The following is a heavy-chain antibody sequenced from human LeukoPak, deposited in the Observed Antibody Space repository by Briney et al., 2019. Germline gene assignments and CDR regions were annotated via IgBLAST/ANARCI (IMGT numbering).Heavy chain of an antibody. CDR2: MNPNSGNT. V-gene: IGHV1-8*01. CDR1: GYTFTSYD. J-gene: IGHJ4*02. CDR3: ARRDTAMGFDY. Sequence: GASVKVSCKASGYTFTSYDINWVRQATGQGLEWMGWMNPNSGNTGYAQKFQGRVTITRNTSISTAYMELSSLRSGDTAVYYCARRDTAMGFDYWGQGTLVTVSS. D-gene: IGHD5-18*01.